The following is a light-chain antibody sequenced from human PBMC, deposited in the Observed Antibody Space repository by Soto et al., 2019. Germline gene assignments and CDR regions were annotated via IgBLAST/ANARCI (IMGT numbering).Light chain of an antibody. V-gene: IGKV2-30*01. Sequence: DAVLTQSPLSLPVTPGQPASISCRSSQSLEYSDGKTYLNWYQQRPGQSPRRLIYKVSNRDFGVPDRFSGSGSCPAFTLEISRVEAEDVGVYYCMQGSSWPWTFGQGTKVEIK. CDR2: KVS. J-gene: IGKJ1*01. CDR1: QSLEYSDGKTY. CDR3: MQGSSWPWT.